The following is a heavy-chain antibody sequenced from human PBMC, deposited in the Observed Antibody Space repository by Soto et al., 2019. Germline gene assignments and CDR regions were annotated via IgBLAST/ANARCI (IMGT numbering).Heavy chain of an antibody. J-gene: IGHJ4*02. Sequence: QVQLQESGPGLVKPSETLSLTCTVSGGSISSYYWSWIRQPAGKGLEWIGRIYTSGSTNYNPSLMSRVTMSVDTSKNQFSLKLSSVTAADTAVYYCARDPYRGYSYGPYFDYWGQGTLVTVSS. CDR3: ARDPYRGYSYGPYFDY. D-gene: IGHD5-18*01. CDR1: GGSISSYY. V-gene: IGHV4-4*07. CDR2: IYTSGST.